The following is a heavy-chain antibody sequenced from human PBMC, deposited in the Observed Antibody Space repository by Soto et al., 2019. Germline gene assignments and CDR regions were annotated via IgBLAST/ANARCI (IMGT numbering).Heavy chain of an antibody. CDR1: GGSVSSNIYY. CDR3: ARGYDYDSGGYLFDY. J-gene: IGHJ4*02. Sequence: SETLSLTCSVSGGSVSSNIYYWTWIRQHPWKGPEWIGHIYYSGSTYYNPSLKSRVTISLDMSKNQFSLKLTSVSAADTAVYYCARGYDYDSGGYLFDYWGQGTLVTVSS. D-gene: IGHD3-22*01. V-gene: IGHV4-31*03. CDR2: IYYSGST.